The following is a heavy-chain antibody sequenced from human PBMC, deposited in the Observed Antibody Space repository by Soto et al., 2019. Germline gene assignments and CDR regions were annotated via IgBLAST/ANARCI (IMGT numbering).Heavy chain of an antibody. J-gene: IGHJ6*02. CDR1: GYTFTSYG. CDR3: ARVDIVVVPAPLYGMDV. CDR2: ISAYNGNT. D-gene: IGHD2-2*01. V-gene: IGHV1-18*01. Sequence: ASVKVSCKASGYTFTSYGISWVRQAPGQGLEWMGWISAYNGNTNYAQKLQGRVTMTTDTSTSTAYMELRSLRSDDTAVYYCARVDIVVVPAPLYGMDVWGQGTTVTVSS.